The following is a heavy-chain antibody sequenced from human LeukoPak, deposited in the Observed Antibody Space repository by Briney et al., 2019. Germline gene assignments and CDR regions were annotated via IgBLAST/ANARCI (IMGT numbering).Heavy chain of an antibody. CDR1: GFTFSSYA. CDR3: AKDWYYYDSSGYYYVGLFDY. J-gene: IGHJ4*02. D-gene: IGHD3-22*01. Sequence: GGSLRLSCAASGFTFSSYAMSWVRQAPGKGLEWVSAISGSGGSTYYADSVKGRFTISRDNSKNTLYLRMNSLRAEDTAVYYCAKDWYYYDSSGYYYVGLFDYWGQGTLVTVSS. V-gene: IGHV3-23*01. CDR2: ISGSGGST.